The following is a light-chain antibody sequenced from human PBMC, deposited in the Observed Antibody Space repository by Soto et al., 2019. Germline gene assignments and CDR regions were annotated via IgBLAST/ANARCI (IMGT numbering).Light chain of an antibody. CDR1: QGISSW. J-gene: IGKJ5*01. CDR2: AAS. CDR3: QQYHSHPRA. V-gene: IGKV1D-16*01. Sequence: DSQITQSPSSLSASVGDRVTITCRASQGISSWLAWYQQKPEKAPKCLIYAASSLHIGVPSRFSGSGSGTDFTLTISSLQPEDFATYYCQQYHSHPRALGQGTRLEIK.